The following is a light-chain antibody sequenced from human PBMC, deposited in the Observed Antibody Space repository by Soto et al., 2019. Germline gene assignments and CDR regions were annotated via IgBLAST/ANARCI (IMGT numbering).Light chain of an antibody. CDR2: RDD. Sequence: QSVLTQAPSTSGTPGQRGTISCSGTISNIGGNTVNWYQQVPGTAPKLLIYRDDQRPSGVPDRFSGSKSATSASLAINGLQSEDEADYYCAAWDDGLKGWLFGGGTQLTVL. CDR3: AAWDDGLKGWL. J-gene: IGLJ2*01. CDR1: ISNIGGNT. V-gene: IGLV1-44*01.